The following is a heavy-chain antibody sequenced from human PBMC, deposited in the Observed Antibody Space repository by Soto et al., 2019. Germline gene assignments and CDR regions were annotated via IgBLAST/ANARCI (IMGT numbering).Heavy chain of an antibody. D-gene: IGHD1-1*01. CDR2: IRRDGSEK. J-gene: IGHJ3*02. CDR3: ARSILMTTGGRDAFDI. V-gene: IGHV3-7*01. CDR1: GFTFSSYW. Sequence: GGSLRLSCAASGFTFSSYWMSWVRQAPGKGLEWVSTIRRDGSEKYYADSVKGRFTISRDNAKNSLYLQMNSLRAEDTAVYYCARSILMTTGGRDAFDIWGQGTMVTVSS.